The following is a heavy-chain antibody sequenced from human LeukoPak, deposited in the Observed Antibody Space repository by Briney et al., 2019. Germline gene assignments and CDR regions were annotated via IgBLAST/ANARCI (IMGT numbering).Heavy chain of an antibody. V-gene: IGHV4-4*07. Sequence: SETLSLTCTVSGGSISSYYWSWIRQPAGKGLQWIGRIYTSGSTNYNPSLKSRVTISVDKSKNQFSLKLSSVTAADTAVYYCARGVAAAGTGGDYFDYWGQGTLVTVSS. CDR2: IYTSGST. CDR1: GGSISSYY. CDR3: ARGVAAAGTGGDYFDY. J-gene: IGHJ4*02. D-gene: IGHD6-13*01.